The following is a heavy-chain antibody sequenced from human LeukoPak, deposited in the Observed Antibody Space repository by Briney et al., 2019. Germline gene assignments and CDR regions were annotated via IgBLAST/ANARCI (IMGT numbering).Heavy chain of an antibody. D-gene: IGHD3-16*01. J-gene: IGHJ4*02. V-gene: IGHV3-48*01. Sequence: PGGSLRLSCVVSGFTFSDYYMNWVRQAPGKGLEWVSYISSLSGTINYADSVKGRFIISRDNAKNSMFLQMNSLRAEDTAVYYCVRDQGGAVSYWGQGTLVTVSS. CDR2: ISSLSGTI. CDR1: GFTFSDYY. CDR3: VRDQGGAVSY.